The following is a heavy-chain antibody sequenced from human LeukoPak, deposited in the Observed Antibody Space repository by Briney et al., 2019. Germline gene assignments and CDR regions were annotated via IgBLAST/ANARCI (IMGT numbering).Heavy chain of an antibody. CDR1: GYTFTGYY. V-gene: IGHV1-2*02. J-gene: IGHJ4*02. CDR3: ARDGLSYGSGLDY. CDR2: INPNSSGT. Sequence: ASVKVSCKASGYTFTGYYMHWVRQAPGQGLEWMGWINPNSSGTNYAQKFQGRVTMTRDTSISTAYMEPSRLRSDDTAVYYCARDGLSYGSGLDYWGQGTLVTVSS. D-gene: IGHD3-10*01.